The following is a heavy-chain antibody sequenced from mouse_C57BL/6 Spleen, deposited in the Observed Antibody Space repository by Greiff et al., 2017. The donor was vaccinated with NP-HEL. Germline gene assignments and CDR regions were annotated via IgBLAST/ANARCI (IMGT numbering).Heavy chain of an antibody. CDR2: INPNNGGT. J-gene: IGHJ3*01. V-gene: IGHV1-22*01. CDR3: AREAYYSNYHDFFAY. Sequence: VQLQQSGPELVKPGASVKMSCKASGYTFTDYNMHWVKQSHGKSLEWIGYINPNNGGTSYNQKFKGKATLTVNKSSSTAYMELRSLTSEDSAVYYCAREAYYSNYHDFFAYWGQGTLVTVSA. D-gene: IGHD2-5*01. CDR1: GYTFTDYN.